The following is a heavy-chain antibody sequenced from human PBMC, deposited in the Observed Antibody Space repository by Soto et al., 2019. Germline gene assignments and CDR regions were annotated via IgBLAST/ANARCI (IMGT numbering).Heavy chain of an antibody. V-gene: IGHV3-30-3*01. Sequence: GGSLRLSCAASGFSFSAYVMHWVRQAPGKGLEWVAVILYDGSNKYYADSVKGRFSVSSDSPGNTLYLQLNSLRPEDTAVYYCARVDRGSVARPTRLDPWGQGTLVTVSS. CDR1: GFSFSAYV. J-gene: IGHJ5*02. D-gene: IGHD2-21*01. CDR2: ILYDGSNK. CDR3: ARVDRGSVARPTRLDP.